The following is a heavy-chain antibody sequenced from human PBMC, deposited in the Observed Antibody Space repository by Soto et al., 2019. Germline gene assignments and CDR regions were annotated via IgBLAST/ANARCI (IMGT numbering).Heavy chain of an antibody. CDR1: VFSVTSCE. J-gene: IGHJ5*02. Sequence: WGFRRLCCTASVFSVTSCEMNWCRTAPGNWLEWVSYISISGSTIYYADSVKGLFTISRDNAKHPLYPPMNSLSAEATAVYYCASLPYCSSTSCYTGGSTWGQGPLAPV. D-gene: IGHD2-2*02. CDR2: ISISGSTI. V-gene: IGHV3-48*03. CDR3: ASLPYCSSTSCYTGGST.